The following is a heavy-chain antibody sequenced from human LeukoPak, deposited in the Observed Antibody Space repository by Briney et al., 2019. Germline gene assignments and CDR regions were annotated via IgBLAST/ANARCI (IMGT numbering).Heavy chain of an antibody. Sequence: SETLSLTCTVSGGSISSSSYYWGWIRQPPGKGLEWIGSIYYSGTSYYNPSLKSRVTISVDTSKHQFSLKLSSVTAADTAVYYCARVRSHYYYYYGMDVWGQGTTVTVSS. CDR3: ARVRSHYYYYYGMDV. V-gene: IGHV4-39*07. J-gene: IGHJ6*02. CDR2: IYYSGTS. D-gene: IGHD3-10*01. CDR1: GGSISSSSYY.